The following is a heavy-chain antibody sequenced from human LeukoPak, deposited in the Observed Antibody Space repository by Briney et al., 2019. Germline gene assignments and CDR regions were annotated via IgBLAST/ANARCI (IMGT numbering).Heavy chain of an antibody. Sequence: PSETLSLTCAVSGGSISSSNWWSWVRQPPGKGLEWIGEIYHSGSTNYNPSLKSRVTISVDTSKNQFSLKLSSVTAADTAVYYCARVTPGGNSGAFDYWGQGTLVTVSS. J-gene: IGHJ4*02. V-gene: IGHV4-4*02. CDR2: IYHSGST. CDR1: GGSISSSNW. D-gene: IGHD4-23*01. CDR3: ARVTPGGNSGAFDY.